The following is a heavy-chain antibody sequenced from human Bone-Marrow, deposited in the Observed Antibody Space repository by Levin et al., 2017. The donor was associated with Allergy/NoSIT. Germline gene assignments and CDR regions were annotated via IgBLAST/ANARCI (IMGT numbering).Heavy chain of an antibody. Sequence: SCAASGFSFNTYNMHWVRQAPGLFLDCFSSLSLFLFPSSSSSSFQGRFTISRDNANNSMYLQMNSLRAEDTAVYYCARETTYYFDTGGDLRAGWYFDLWGRGTLVTVSS. D-gene: IGHD3-22*01. V-gene: IGHV3-48*01. CDR1: GFSFNTYN. J-gene: IGHJ2*01. CDR2: LSLFLFPS. CDR3: ARETTYYFDTGGDLRAGWYFDL.